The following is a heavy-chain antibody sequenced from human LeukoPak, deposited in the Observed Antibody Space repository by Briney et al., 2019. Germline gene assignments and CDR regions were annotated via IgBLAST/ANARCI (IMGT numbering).Heavy chain of an antibody. J-gene: IGHJ4*02. CDR3: AKVFSTATTGREGFYFGY. Sequence: PGGSLRLSCAASGFTFSSYAMSWVRQAPGKGLEWVSAISGSGGSTYYADSVKGRFTISRDNSKNTLFLQMNSLRAEDTAVYYCAKVFSTATTGREGFYFGYWGQGTPVTVSS. D-gene: IGHD4-11*01. CDR2: ISGSGGST. CDR1: GFTFSSYA. V-gene: IGHV3-23*01.